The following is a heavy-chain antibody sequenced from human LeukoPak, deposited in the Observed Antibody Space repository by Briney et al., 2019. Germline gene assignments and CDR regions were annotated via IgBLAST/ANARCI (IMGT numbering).Heavy chain of an antibody. CDR1: GFTFDDYA. CDR3: AKDRAWFGEFDY. J-gene: IGHJ4*02. Sequence: GGSLRLSCAASGFTFDDYAMHWVRQAPGKGLEWVSGISWNSGSIGYADSVKGRFTISRDNAKNSLYLQMNSLRAEDTALYYCAKDRAWFGEFDYWGQGTLVTVSS. CDR2: ISWNSGSI. V-gene: IGHV3-9*01. D-gene: IGHD3-10*01.